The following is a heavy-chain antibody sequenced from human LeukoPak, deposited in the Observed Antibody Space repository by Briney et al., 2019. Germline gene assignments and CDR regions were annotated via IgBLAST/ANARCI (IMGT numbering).Heavy chain of an antibody. CDR2: ISGSGGST. D-gene: IGHD6-13*01. CDR3: AKDRNSSSWQPFDY. V-gene: IGHV3-23*01. Sequence: GGSLRLSCAASGFTFSSYAMSWVRQAPGKGLEWVSAISGSGGSTYYADSVKGRFTISRDNSKNTLSLQMNSLRAEDTAVYYCAKDRNSSSWQPFDYWGQGTLVTVSS. J-gene: IGHJ4*02. CDR1: GFTFSSYA.